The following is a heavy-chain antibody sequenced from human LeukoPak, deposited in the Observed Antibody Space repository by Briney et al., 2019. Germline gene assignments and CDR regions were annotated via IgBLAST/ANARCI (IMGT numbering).Heavy chain of an antibody. V-gene: IGHV4-31*03. CDR1: GASISSVGYY. CDR2: ISYTGSS. J-gene: IGHJ4*02. Sequence: SQTLSLTCTVSGASISSVGYYWSWIRQHPGKGLEWFGFISYTGSSYYNSSLQSRVLISRNTFKNQFSLKMNSVIVADTAMYYCARGDYWGRGTLVTVSS. CDR3: ARGDY.